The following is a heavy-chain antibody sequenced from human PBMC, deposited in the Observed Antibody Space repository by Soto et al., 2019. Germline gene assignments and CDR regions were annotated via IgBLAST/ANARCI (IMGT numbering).Heavy chain of an antibody. D-gene: IGHD2-15*01. V-gene: IGHV1-69*12. CDR2: IIPISGTA. CDR3: ARYVDGYSLDY. J-gene: IGHJ4*02. CDR1: GGTFSSYA. Sequence: QVQLVQSGAEVKKPGSSVKVSCKASGGTFSSYAISCVRQAPGQGLEWMGGIIPISGTANYAQKFQGRVTITADEFPSTAYVELSSMRSEDTAVYYCARYVDGYSLDYWGQGTLVTFSS.